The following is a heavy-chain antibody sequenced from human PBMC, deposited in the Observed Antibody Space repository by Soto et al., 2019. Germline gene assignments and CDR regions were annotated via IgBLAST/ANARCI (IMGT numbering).Heavy chain of an antibody. CDR1: GFTFSSYG. J-gene: IGHJ4*02. D-gene: IGHD4-17*01. Sequence: GGSLRLSCAASGFTFSSYGMHWVRQAPGKGLEWVAVIWYDGSNKYYAASVRGRFTISRDNSKNTLYLQTNSLRAEDTAVYYCARGDYGDYHDYFDYWGQGTLVTVSS. CDR2: IWYDGSNK. V-gene: IGHV3-33*01. CDR3: ARGDYGDYHDYFDY.